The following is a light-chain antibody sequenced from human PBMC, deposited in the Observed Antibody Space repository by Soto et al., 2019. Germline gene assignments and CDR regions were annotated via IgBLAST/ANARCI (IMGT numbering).Light chain of an antibody. CDR2: KAS. CDR1: QNIATY. CDR3: EQGYATPFT. J-gene: IGKJ5*01. V-gene: IGKV1-39*01. Sequence: DIQMTQSPSSLSASIGDRVSITCRASQNIATYLNWFQQKPGEAPKLLIYKASTLHSGIPSRFSGTASGTDFTLTISSLQPEDFATYYCEQGYATPFTFGQGTRLEVK.